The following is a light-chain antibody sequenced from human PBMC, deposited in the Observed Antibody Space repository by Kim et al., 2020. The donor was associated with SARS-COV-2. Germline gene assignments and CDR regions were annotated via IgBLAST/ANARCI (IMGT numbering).Light chain of an antibody. CDR1: QSVSSAY. J-gene: IGKJ1*01. Sequence: EIVLTQSPGTLVLSQGERATLACRASQSVSSAYLTGYQQKPGQAPRLLIYGASTRATDIPNRFSGSESGTDFTLTISRLEPEDFAVYYCQLYGNSQGPFGQGTKVDIK. CDR3: QLYGNSQGP. V-gene: IGKV3-20*01. CDR2: GAS.